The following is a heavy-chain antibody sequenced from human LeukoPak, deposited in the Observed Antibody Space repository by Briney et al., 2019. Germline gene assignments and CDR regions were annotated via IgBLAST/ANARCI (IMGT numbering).Heavy chain of an antibody. CDR1: GGTFSSYA. CDR2: IIPIFGTA. CDR3: ARDKHGGHDY. Sequence: GASVKVSCTASGGTFSSYAISWVRQAPGQGLEWMGGIIPIFGTANYAQKFQGSVTITADESTSTAYMELSILRSEDTAVYYCARDKHGGHDYWGQGTLVTVSS. V-gene: IGHV1-69*01. J-gene: IGHJ4*02.